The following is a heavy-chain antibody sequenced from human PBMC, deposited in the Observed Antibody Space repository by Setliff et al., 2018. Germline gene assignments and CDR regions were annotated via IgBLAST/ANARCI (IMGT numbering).Heavy chain of an antibody. CDR1: GGSVGNSYYY. Sequence: SETLSLTCTVSGGSVGNSYYYWNWIRQPAGKGLEWIGRIYTTWSTNYNPSLRSRVSISLDTSKSQFFLRMASVTSADTAVYYCVRSAVYCASDCYPRYFDSWGQGTLVNVSS. D-gene: IGHD2-21*01. J-gene: IGHJ4*02. CDR3: VRSAVYCASDCYPRYFDS. CDR2: IYTTWST. V-gene: IGHV4-61*02.